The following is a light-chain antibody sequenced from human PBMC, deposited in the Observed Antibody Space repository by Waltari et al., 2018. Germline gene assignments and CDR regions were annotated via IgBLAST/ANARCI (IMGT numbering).Light chain of an antibody. CDR3: SSYTTSGTLI. J-gene: IGLJ2*01. Sequence: QSALTQPPSVSGSPGQSVTISCTGTSRDVGTYNRVSWYQQPPGTAPSLRIYEASHRPSGVPDRFSGSKSGDTASLTISELQPEDEADYYCSSYTTSGTLIFGGGTTLTVL. CDR1: SRDVGTYNR. V-gene: IGLV2-18*02. CDR2: EAS.